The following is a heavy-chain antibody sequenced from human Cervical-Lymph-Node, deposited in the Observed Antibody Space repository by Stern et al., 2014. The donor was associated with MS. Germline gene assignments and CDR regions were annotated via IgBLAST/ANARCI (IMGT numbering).Heavy chain of an antibody. CDR3: GPGFLLFGTSFRNFFFGMGV. J-gene: IGHJ6*02. D-gene: IGHD3/OR15-3a*01. CDR2: INNNSSCT. V-gene: IGHV1-2*02. CDR1: GYTFSGHY. Sequence: QDQLVQSGAEVKKPGASVKVSCKASGYTFSGHYMHWVRQAPGQGLEWMGWINNNSSCTNQSQKFQGRGTIARGTSTTTAYKEVGRLRFDDTGVYFCGPGFLLFGTSFRNFFFGMGVWGQGTTVTVSS.